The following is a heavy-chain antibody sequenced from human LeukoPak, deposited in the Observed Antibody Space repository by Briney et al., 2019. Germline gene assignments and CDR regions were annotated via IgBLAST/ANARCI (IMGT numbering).Heavy chain of an antibody. Sequence: PSVKVSCKASGYTFTSYGISWVRQAPGQGLEWMGWISAYNGNTNYAQKLQGRVTITTDTSTSTAYMELRSLRSDDTAVYYCAREGGELRGYSSEGVDYWGQGTLVTVSS. V-gene: IGHV1-18*01. CDR1: GYTFTSYG. CDR3: AREGGELRGYSSEGVDY. CDR2: ISAYNGNT. J-gene: IGHJ4*02. D-gene: IGHD5-18*01.